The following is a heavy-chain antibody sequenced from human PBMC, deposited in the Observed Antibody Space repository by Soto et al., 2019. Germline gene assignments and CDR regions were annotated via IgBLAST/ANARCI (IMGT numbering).Heavy chain of an antibody. Sequence: GGSLRLSCAASGFTFSSYSMNWVRQAPGKGLEWVSSISSSSSYIYYADSVKGRFTISRDNAKNSLYLQMNSLRAEDTAVYYCARVRLELELHGFDADAFDIWGQGTMVTVSS. CDR1: GFTFSSYS. CDR2: ISSSSSYI. D-gene: IGHD1-7*01. V-gene: IGHV3-21*01. CDR3: ARVRLELELHGFDADAFDI. J-gene: IGHJ3*02.